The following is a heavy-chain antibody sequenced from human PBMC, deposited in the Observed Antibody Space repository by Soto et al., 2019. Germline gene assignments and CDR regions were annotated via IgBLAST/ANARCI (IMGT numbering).Heavy chain of an antibody. D-gene: IGHD3-22*01. CDR3: AKGIYDSSGYYSFDI. CDR1: GFTFSSYA. V-gene: IGHV3-23*01. CDR2: ISGSGGST. J-gene: IGHJ3*02. Sequence: GGSLRLSCAASGFTFSSYAMSWVRQAPGKGLEWVSAISGSGGSTYYADSVKGRFTISRDNSKNTLYLQMNSLRAEDTAVYCCAKGIYDSSGYYSFDIWGQGTMVTVSS.